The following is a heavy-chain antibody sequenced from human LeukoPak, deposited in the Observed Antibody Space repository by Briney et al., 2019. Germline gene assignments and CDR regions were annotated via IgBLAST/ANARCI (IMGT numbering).Heavy chain of an antibody. V-gene: IGHV4-38-2*02. CDR1: GYSISSGYY. Sequence: PSETLSLTCTVSGYSISSGYYWGWIRQPPGKGLEWIGSIYHSGSTDYNPSLKSRVTISVDTSKNQFSLKLSSVTAADTAVYYCATDFWSGTNIIDYWGQGTLVTVSS. J-gene: IGHJ4*02. CDR3: ATDFWSGTNIIDY. D-gene: IGHD3-3*01. CDR2: IYHSGST.